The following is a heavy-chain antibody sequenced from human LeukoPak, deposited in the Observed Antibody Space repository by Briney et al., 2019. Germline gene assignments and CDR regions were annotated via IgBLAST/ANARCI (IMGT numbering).Heavy chain of an antibody. CDR2: IYYSGST. CDR1: GGSISSYY. Sequence: SETLSLTCTVSGGSISSYYWSWIRQPPGKGLEWIGYIYYSGSTNYNPSLKSRVTISVDTSKNQFSLKLSSVTAADTAVYYCARDRGGAYDFWSGYYTGYFDYWGQGTLVPVSS. D-gene: IGHD3-3*01. J-gene: IGHJ4*02. V-gene: IGHV4-59*01. CDR3: ARDRGGAYDFWSGYYTGYFDY.